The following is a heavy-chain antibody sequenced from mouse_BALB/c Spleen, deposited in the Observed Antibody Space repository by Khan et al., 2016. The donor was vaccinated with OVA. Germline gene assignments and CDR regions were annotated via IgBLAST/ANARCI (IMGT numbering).Heavy chain of an antibody. CDR3: ARHNYGPFAY. V-gene: IGHV5-9-3*01. CDR1: GFTFSTYA. Sequence: EGELVESGGDLVKPGGSLKLSCSASGFTFSTYAMSWVRQTPEKRLEWVATISSGGDYIYYPDSVKGRFTISRDNTKNTLYLQMSSLRSEDTAMYYCARHNYGPFAYWGQGTLVTVSA. J-gene: IGHJ3*01. CDR2: ISSGGDYI. D-gene: IGHD1-1*01.